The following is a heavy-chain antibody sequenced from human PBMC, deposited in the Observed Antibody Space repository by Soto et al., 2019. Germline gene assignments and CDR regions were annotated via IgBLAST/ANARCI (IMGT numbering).Heavy chain of an antibody. J-gene: IGHJ3*02. V-gene: IGHV3-23*01. D-gene: IGHD3-22*01. CDR1: GFTFSSYA. Sequence: GGSLRLSCAASGFTFSSYAMSWVRQAPGKGLEWVSAISGSGGSTYYADSVKGRFTISRDNSKNTLHLQMNSLRAEDTAVYYCAKESHYDSSGYYYVPAFDIWGQGTMVTVSS. CDR3: AKESHYDSSGYYYVPAFDI. CDR2: ISGSGGST.